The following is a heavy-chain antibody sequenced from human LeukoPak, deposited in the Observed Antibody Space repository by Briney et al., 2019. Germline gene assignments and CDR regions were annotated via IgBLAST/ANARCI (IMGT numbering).Heavy chain of an antibody. CDR2: ISPVLGTT. CDR3: ARAQKRYGSGSYYSYYYGMDV. CDR1: GGTLSSYA. V-gene: IGHV1-69*11. Sequence: ASVKVSCKGSGGTLSSYALSWVRQTPGLGLEWMGRISPVLGTTTYAQKFQGRVTITADESTSTAYMELSSLRSEDTAVYYCARAQKRYGSGSYYSYYYGMDVWGQGTTVTVSS. D-gene: IGHD3-10*01. J-gene: IGHJ6*02.